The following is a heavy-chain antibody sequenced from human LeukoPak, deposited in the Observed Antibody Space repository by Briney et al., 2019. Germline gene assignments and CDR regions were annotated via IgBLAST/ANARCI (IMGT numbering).Heavy chain of an antibody. Sequence: SVKVSCKAAGGTFTSYAISWVRQAPGQGREWMGGIIPIFGTANYAQKFQGRVTITADESTSTAYMELSSLRSEDTAVYYCARVYSYGTFDYWGQGTLVTVSS. CDR1: GGTFTSYA. J-gene: IGHJ4*02. V-gene: IGHV1-69*01. CDR2: IIPIFGTA. CDR3: ARVYSYGTFDY. D-gene: IGHD5-18*01.